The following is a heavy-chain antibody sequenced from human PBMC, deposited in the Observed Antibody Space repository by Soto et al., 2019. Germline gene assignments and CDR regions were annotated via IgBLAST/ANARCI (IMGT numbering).Heavy chain of an antibody. CDR2: ISYDGSGK. J-gene: IGHJ6*02. CDR1: RFTFSRYG. V-gene: IGHV3-30*03. CDR3: ARVEYTESEYYHGMDV. Sequence: GRSLRLSCAASRFTFSRYGLPWVRQAPGKGLEWVALISYDGSGKYYADSAKRRFTVSRDNSKNSLYLQINGLGVEVTAVYYCARVEYTESEYYHGMDVWGQGTGVTVSS. D-gene: IGHD2-2*02.